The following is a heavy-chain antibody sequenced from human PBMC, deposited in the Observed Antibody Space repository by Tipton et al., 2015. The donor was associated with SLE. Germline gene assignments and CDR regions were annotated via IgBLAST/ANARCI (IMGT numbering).Heavy chain of an antibody. CDR2: IYYSGST. Sequence: TLSLTCIVSGGSISSDYWSWIRQPPGKGLEWIGYIYYSGSTNYNPSLKSRVTISVNTSKNQFSLKLSSVTAADTAVYYCARGEDRDYGDPWAFDIWGQGTMVTVSS. J-gene: IGHJ3*02. D-gene: IGHD4-17*01. V-gene: IGHV4-59*12. CDR3: ARGEDRDYGDPWAFDI. CDR1: GGSISSDY.